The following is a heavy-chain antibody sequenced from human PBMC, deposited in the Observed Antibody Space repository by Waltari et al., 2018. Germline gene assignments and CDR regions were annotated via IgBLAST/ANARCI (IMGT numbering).Heavy chain of an antibody. J-gene: IGHJ6*02. V-gene: IGHV4-34*01. Sequence: QVQLQQWGAGLLKPSETLSLTCAVSGGSFSGYYWSWIRQPPGTGLEWIGAINHSGSTNYNPSLKSRVTISVDTSKNQFSLKLSSVTAADTAVYYCARGGYSYGRYYYYGMDVWGQGTTVTVSS. CDR2: INHSGST. CDR3: ARGGYSYGRYYYYGMDV. CDR1: GGSFSGYY. D-gene: IGHD5-18*01.